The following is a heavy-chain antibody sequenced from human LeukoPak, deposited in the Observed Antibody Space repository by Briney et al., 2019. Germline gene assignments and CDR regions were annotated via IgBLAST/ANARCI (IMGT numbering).Heavy chain of an antibody. CDR3: TRDSGTYNWFDP. J-gene: IGHJ5*02. V-gene: IGHV3-73*01. Sequence: GGSLTLSCAASGFTFSGSAIHWVRQSSGKGLEWVGQINKKDKGYATATAYAASVKGRFTISRDDSINTAYLQMKSLKTEDTALYYCTRDSGTYNWFDPWGQGTLVTVSS. D-gene: IGHD1-26*01. CDR2: INKKDKGYATAT. CDR1: GFTFSGSA.